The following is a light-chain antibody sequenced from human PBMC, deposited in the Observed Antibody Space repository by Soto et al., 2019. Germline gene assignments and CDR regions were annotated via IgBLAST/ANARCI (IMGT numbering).Light chain of an antibody. CDR2: EVR. CDR1: SSDIGSYNF. J-gene: IGLJ1*01. Sequence: QSVLTQPASVSGSPGQSITISCTGTSSDIGSYNFVSWYQHHPGKAPKLLIYEVRYRPSGISDRFSGSKSANTASLTISGLQAEDEADYYCSLYTSSSTYVFGTGTKVTVL. V-gene: IGLV2-14*01. CDR3: SLYTSSSTYV.